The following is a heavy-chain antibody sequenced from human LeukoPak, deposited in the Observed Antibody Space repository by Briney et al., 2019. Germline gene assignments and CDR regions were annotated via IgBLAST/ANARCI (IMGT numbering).Heavy chain of an antibody. Sequence: GGSMRPSCAAYGFTFSSYWMNWVRQPPGKGLVWVSRINGDGSSTNYADSVKGRFTISRDNVKNTLYLQLNSLRAEDTAIYYCARSQGPYDYWGQGTLVTVSS. CDR1: GFTFSSYW. CDR2: INGDGSST. CDR3: ARSQGPYDY. J-gene: IGHJ4*02. V-gene: IGHV3-74*01.